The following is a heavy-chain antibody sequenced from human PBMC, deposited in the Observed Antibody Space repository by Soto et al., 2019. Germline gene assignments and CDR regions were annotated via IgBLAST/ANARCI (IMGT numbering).Heavy chain of an antibody. Sequence: SETLSLTCTVSGGSISSYYWSWIRQPPGKGLEWIGYIYYSGSTNYNPSLKSRVTISVDTSKNQFSLKLSSVTAADTAVYYCARWDSSSSRRFKFDYWGQGTLVTVSS. D-gene: IGHD6-6*01. CDR2: IYYSGST. CDR3: ARWDSSSSRRFKFDY. V-gene: IGHV4-59*08. CDR1: GGSISSYY. J-gene: IGHJ4*02.